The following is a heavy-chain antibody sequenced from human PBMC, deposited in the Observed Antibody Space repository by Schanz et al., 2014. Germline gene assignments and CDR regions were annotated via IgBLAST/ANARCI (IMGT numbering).Heavy chain of an antibody. CDR2: ISHSGGSK. J-gene: IGHJ4*02. CDR3: ARSAGRDFWSGYYTRFDY. D-gene: IGHD3-3*01. V-gene: IGHV3-23*04. Sequence: VQLVESGGGVVQPGGSLRLSCAASGFTFNSYAMTWVRQAPGKGLEWVSSISHSGGSKYYADSVKGRFTISRDNSKNTLYLQMNSLRSDDTAVYYCARSAGRDFWSGYYTRFDYWGQGTLVTVSS. CDR1: GFTFNSYA.